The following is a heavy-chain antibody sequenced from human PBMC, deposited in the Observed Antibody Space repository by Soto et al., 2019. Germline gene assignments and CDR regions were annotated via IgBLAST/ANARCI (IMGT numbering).Heavy chain of an antibody. CDR3: ARDSTPDYYDSSGYLHFDY. Sequence: SETLSLTCTVSGGSISSYYWSWIRQPPGKGLEWIGYIYYSGSTNYNPSLKSRVTISVDTSKNQFSLKLSSVTAADTAVYYCARDSTPDYYDSSGYLHFDYWGQGTLVTVSS. CDR2: IYYSGST. D-gene: IGHD3-22*01. J-gene: IGHJ4*02. V-gene: IGHV4-59*01. CDR1: GGSISSYY.